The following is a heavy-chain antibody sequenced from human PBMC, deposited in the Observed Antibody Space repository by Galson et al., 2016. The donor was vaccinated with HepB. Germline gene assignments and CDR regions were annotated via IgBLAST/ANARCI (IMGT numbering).Heavy chain of an antibody. CDR1: GFTFSTYG. CDR2: IWYDGAKI. J-gene: IGHJ6*02. CDR3: ARDMGTVKYYYGMDV. V-gene: IGHV3-33*01. Sequence: SLRLSCAASGFTFSTYGMHWVRQAPGKGLEWAAVIWYDGAKIYYADSVKGRFTISRDNSKNTLYLQMNSLRAEDTAVYYCARDMGTVKYYYGMDVWGQGTTVTVSS. D-gene: IGHD5-18*01.